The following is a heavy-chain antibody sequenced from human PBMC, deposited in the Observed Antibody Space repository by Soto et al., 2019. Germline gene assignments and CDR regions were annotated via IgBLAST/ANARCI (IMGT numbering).Heavy chain of an antibody. V-gene: IGHV1-18*01. D-gene: IGHD3-9*01. Sequence: QGQLVQSGPEVKKPGASVRVSCKASAYTFTNYPISWVRQAPGQGLEWMGWISSYNGNTDYAQRVQDRVTMTRDTSTTTVYMELRSLRADGTAVYYCAREGIHDILTGFYAFDIWGQGTMVIVSS. CDR1: AYTFTNYP. J-gene: IGHJ3*02. CDR3: AREGIHDILTGFYAFDI. CDR2: ISSYNGNT.